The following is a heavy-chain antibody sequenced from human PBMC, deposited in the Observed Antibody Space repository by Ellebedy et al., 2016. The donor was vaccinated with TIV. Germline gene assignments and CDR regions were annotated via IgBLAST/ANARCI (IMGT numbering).Heavy chain of an antibody. CDR1: GFTFGHYG. V-gene: IGHV3-30*18. CDR2: ISYDGGDM. Sequence: GESLKISCAASGFTFGHYGMHWVRQAPGKGLEWVAVISYDGGDMFYADSVKGRFTVSRDNSKNTLYLQMDSLRPEDTSVYYCSKEISVRSSSGWPLDYWGQGTLVTVPS. J-gene: IGHJ4*02. D-gene: IGHD6-19*01. CDR3: SKEISVRSSSGWPLDY.